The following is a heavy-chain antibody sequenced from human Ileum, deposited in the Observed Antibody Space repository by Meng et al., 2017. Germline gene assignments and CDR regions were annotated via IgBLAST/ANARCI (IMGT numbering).Heavy chain of an antibody. Sequence: QGQLVQSGAGMKTPGASMKVSCKASGYTFTTYDINWVRQAPGQGLEWMGWVVPGSGNTKYSQRFQGRVTMTRDTSISTVYMELTSLKSDDTAAYYCARGVGDLGDYWGQGTLVTVSS. CDR2: VVPGSGNT. CDR1: GYTFTTYD. V-gene: IGHV1-8*01. J-gene: IGHJ4*02. CDR3: ARGVGDLGDY. D-gene: IGHD3-16*01.